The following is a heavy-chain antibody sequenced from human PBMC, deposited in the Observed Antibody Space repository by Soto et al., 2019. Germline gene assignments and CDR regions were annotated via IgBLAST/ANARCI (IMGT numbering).Heavy chain of an antibody. Sequence: GGSLRLSCAASAFTLSSYSMNWVRQAPGKGLEWVSYINSCSTTIYYADSVEGRFTISRDNAKNSLYLQMNSLRDEDTAVYYCARDNPRSSGWDVWGQGTTVTVSS. CDR1: AFTLSSYS. J-gene: IGHJ6*02. CDR3: ARDNPRSSGWDV. CDR2: INSCSTTI. V-gene: IGHV3-48*02.